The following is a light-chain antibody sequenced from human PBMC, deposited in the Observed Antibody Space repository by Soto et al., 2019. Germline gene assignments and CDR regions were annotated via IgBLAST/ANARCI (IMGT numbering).Light chain of an antibody. CDR1: QSVSSSY. CDR3: QQYGSSPLT. Sequence: EIVLTQSPGTLSSSRRLRATVSCRASQSVSSSYLAWYQQKPGLAPRLLIYDASSRATGIPDRFSGSGSGTDFTLTISRLEPEDFAVYYCQQYGSSPLTFGGGTKVDI. J-gene: IGKJ4*01. CDR2: DAS. V-gene: IGKV3D-20*01.